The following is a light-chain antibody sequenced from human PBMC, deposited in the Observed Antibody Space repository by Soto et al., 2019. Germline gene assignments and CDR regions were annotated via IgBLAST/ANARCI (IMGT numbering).Light chain of an antibody. J-gene: IGLJ1*01. CDR1: SSDVGGYNY. Sequence: QYALTQPASVSGSPGQSSAISCTGTSSDVGGYNYVSWYQQHPGKAPKLMIHEVSNRLSGISDRFSGSKSGNTASLTISGLQADDEADYYCSSHTSYSTRVFGTGTKLTVL. CDR2: EVS. V-gene: IGLV2-14*01. CDR3: SSHTSYSTRV.